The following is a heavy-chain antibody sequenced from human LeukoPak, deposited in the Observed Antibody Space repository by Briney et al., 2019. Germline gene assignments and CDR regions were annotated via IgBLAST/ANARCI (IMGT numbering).Heavy chain of an antibody. Sequence: SETLSLTCAVYGGSFSGYYWSWIRQPPGKGLEWIGEINHSGSTNYNPSLKSRVTISVDTSKNQFSRKLSSVTAAATAVYYCARSAKRYCTNGVCSRWFDPWGQGTLVTVSS. CDR1: GGSFSGYY. J-gene: IGHJ5*02. CDR3: ARSAKRYCTNGVCSRWFDP. D-gene: IGHD2-8*01. V-gene: IGHV4-34*01. CDR2: INHSGST.